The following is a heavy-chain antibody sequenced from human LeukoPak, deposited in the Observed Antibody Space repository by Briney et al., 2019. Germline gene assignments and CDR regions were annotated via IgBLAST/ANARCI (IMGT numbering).Heavy chain of an antibody. CDR1: GYSFTSYD. CDR3: ARSDVDIVATIISYYMDV. CDR2: MSANSGNT. Sequence: ASVKVSCKASGYSFTSYDVHWVRQATGQGLEWMGWMSANSGNTLYAQKFQGRVTMTRNTSISTAYMELSSLRSEDTAIYYCARSDVDIVATIISYYMDVWGKRTTVTVSS. D-gene: IGHD5-12*01. J-gene: IGHJ6*03. V-gene: IGHV1-8*01.